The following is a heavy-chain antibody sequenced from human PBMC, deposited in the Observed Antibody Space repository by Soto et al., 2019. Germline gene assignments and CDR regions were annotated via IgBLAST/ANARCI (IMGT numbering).Heavy chain of an antibody. Sequence: QVQLVQSGAEMKKPGASVRVSCKASGYTFSAYNVHWVRQAPGQGPQWVVWINLNTGVTNYGPEVQYRVTMTRDTSISTAYMELSSLRSDDTAIYYCSIGENCGDGVFDVWGQGTMVDVSS. J-gene: IGHJ3*01. CDR2: INLNTGVT. CDR1: GYTFSAYN. CDR3: SIGENCGDGVFDV. V-gene: IGHV1-2*02. D-gene: IGHD2-8*01.